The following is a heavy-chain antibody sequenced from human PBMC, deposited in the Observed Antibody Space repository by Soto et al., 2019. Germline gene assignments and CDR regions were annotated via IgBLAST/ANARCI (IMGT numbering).Heavy chain of an antibody. V-gene: IGHV4-39*01. J-gene: IGHJ5*02. CDR2: IYYSGST. Sequence: SETLSLTCTVSGGSISSSSYHWGWIRQPPGKGLEWIGSIYYSGSTYYNPSLKSRVTISVDTSKNQFSLKLSSVTAADTAVYYCARHWRHPHSSSWHPSWFDPWGQGTLVTVSS. CDR3: ARHWRHPHSSSWHPSWFDP. D-gene: IGHD6-13*01. CDR1: GGSISSSSYH.